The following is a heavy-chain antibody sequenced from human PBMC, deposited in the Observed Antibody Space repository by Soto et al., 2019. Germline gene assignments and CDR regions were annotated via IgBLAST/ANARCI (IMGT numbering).Heavy chain of an antibody. Sequence: QVQLVQSGAEVKKPGASVKVSCKASGYTFTSYGMHWVRQAPGQRPEWMGWINAGNGNTKYSQNFQGRVTITRDTTASTSYMELSSRISEGTAVYYCARKFDSSAYFFDYWGQGTLVTVSS. V-gene: IGHV1-3*01. D-gene: IGHD3-22*01. CDR1: GYTFTSYG. CDR3: ARKFDSSAYFFDY. CDR2: INAGNGNT. J-gene: IGHJ4*02.